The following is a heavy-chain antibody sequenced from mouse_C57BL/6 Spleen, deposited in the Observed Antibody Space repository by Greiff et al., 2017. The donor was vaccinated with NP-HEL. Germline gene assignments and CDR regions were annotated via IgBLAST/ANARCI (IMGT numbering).Heavy chain of an antibody. CDR1: GYTFTTYP. V-gene: IGHV1-47*01. CDR2: FHPYNDDT. CDR3: ARGGLRRTIGNFDV. J-gene: IGHJ1*03. D-gene: IGHD2-4*01. Sequence: VQLQQSGAELEKPGASVKMSCKASGYTFTTYPIEWMKQNHGKSLEWIGNFHPYNDDTKYNEKFKGKATLTVEKSSSTVYLELSRLTSDDSAVYYCARGGLRRTIGNFDVWGTGTTVTVSS.